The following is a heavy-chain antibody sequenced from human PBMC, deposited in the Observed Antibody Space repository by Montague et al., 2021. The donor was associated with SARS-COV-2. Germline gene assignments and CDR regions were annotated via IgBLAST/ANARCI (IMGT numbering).Heavy chain of an antibody. D-gene: IGHD5-24*01. Sequence: SLRLSCAASGFTFSSYGMHWVHQAPGKGLEWATLISYDGSNKYYADSVKGRFTISRDNSKNTLYLQMSSLRAEDTAVYYCARESSIDEKGMGLDYWGQGTLVTVSS. CDR1: GFTFSSYG. V-gene: IGHV3-30-3*01. CDR3: ARESSIDEKGMGLDY. J-gene: IGHJ4*02. CDR2: ISYDGSNK.